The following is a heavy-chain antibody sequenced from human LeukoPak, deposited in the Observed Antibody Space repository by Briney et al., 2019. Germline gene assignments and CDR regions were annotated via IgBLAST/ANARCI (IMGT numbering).Heavy chain of an antibody. V-gene: IGHV1-2*02. Sequence: ASVTVSCKASGSTLTGYYMHWVRQAPGQTLAWMGWINPDSGHTNYAQDFQDRVTMSTDTSITTAFMELTRLKSDDTAVYYCARSKMGVTTPASDYWGQGTLVTVSS. CDR3: ARSKMGVTTPASDY. CDR2: INPDSGHT. J-gene: IGHJ4*02. D-gene: IGHD1-26*01. CDR1: GSTLTGYY.